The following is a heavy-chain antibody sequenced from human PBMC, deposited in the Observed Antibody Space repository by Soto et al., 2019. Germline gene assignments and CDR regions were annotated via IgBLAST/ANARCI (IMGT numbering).Heavy chain of an antibody. CDR3: ARDMGGYYFEPNDY. J-gene: IGHJ4*02. Sequence: QVQLVQSGPEVKKPGASVKVSCKTSGYTFTSYGISWVRQAPGQGLEWMGWITANNVNTNYAQKFQGRVTMTTDPSTATAYMELRSLRSDDTAVYYCARDMGGYYFEPNDYWGQGTLVTVSS. D-gene: IGHD3-22*01. CDR2: ITANNVNT. V-gene: IGHV1-18*01. CDR1: GYTFTSYG.